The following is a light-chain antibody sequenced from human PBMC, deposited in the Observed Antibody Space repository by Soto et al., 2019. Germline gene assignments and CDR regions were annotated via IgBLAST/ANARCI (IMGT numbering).Light chain of an antibody. CDR3: QQANSFPST. CDR2: EAS. CDR1: QGITNR. J-gene: IGKJ5*01. V-gene: IGKV1D-12*01. Sequence: DIQMTQSPSSVSASVGDRVTITCRASQGITNRLAWYQQKPGKAPKLLIYEASSLQRGVPSRISGSGSGTDFTLTISSLQPEDFATYYCQQANSFPSTFGQGTRLEIK.